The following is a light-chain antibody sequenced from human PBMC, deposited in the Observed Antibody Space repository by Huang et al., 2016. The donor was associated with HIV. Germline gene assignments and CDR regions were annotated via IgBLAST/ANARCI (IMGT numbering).Light chain of an antibody. CDR1: HNIINL. CDR3: QQSHTLPHT. Sequence: DVELTQSPSSLSASVGDRITITCRASHNIINLLNWYQQIPGEAPRLLIYAASKLHSGVPSRFTGSGSGTDFALTISSLRPEDFVTYYCQQSHTLPHTFGQGTKLEI. CDR2: AAS. J-gene: IGKJ2*01. V-gene: IGKV1-39*01.